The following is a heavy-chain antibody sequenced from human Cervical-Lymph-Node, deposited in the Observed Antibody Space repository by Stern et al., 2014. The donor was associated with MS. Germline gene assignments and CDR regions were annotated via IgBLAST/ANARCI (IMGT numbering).Heavy chain of an antibody. D-gene: IGHD6-19*01. Sequence: EVQLVESGGGLVQPGRSLRLSCAASGFTFDDYAMHWVRQAPGKGLEWVSGISWNSGSIGYADSVKCRFTISRDNAKNSLYLQMNSLRAEDTALYYCAKDKGEIAVAASFDYWGQGTLVTVSS. CDR1: GFTFDDYA. J-gene: IGHJ4*02. CDR3: AKDKGEIAVAASFDY. CDR2: ISWNSGSI. V-gene: IGHV3-9*01.